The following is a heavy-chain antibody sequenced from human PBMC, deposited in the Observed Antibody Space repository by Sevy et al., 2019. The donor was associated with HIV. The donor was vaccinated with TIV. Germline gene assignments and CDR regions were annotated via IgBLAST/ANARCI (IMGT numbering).Heavy chain of an antibody. CDR1: GFSLSDYA. V-gene: IGHV3-30-3*01. J-gene: IGHJ4*02. D-gene: IGHD5-12*01. CDR2: ISFDGGNT. Sequence: ALRLSCVASGFSLSDYAMHWVRQGPDKGLAWVAVISFDGGNTYYSDAVEGRFTISRDNSKNTVFLQMNSLSPDDTALYYCARGPYNSGLRFDFWGQGTLVTVSS. CDR3: ARGPYNSGLRFDF.